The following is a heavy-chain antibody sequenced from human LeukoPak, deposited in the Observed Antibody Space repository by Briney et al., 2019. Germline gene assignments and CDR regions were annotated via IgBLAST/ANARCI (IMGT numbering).Heavy chain of an antibody. J-gene: IGHJ4*02. CDR2: IIPIFGTA. D-gene: IGHD6-19*01. Sequence: GASVKVSCKASGGTFSSYAISWVRQAPGQGLEWMGGIIPIFGTANYAQKFQGRVTITADESTSTAYMELSSLRSEDTAVYYCAREGDSSGWYLDFDYWGQGTLVTVSS. V-gene: IGHV1-69*13. CDR1: GGTFSSYA. CDR3: AREGDSSGWYLDFDY.